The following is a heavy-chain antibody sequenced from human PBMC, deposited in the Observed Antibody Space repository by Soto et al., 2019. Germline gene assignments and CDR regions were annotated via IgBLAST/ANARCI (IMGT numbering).Heavy chain of an antibody. CDR1: GGSLSSGDYY. CDR3: SRGGDAYKAGNY. V-gene: IGHV4-61*08. D-gene: IGHD1-1*01. Sequence: SETLSLTCTVSGGSLSSGDYYWTWIRRPPGKGLEWIGEIHHSGSINYNSSLKSRVTISADTSKNQFFLKLSSVTAADTAVYYCSRGGDAYKAGNYWGQGTLVTVS. J-gene: IGHJ4*02. CDR2: IHHSGSI.